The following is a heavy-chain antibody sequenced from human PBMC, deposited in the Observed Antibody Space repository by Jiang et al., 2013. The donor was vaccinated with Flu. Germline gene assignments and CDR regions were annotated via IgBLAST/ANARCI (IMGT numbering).Heavy chain of an antibody. CDR1: GYSISSGYY. Sequence: LLKPSETLSLTCTVSGYSISSGYYWGWIRQPPGKGLEWIGSIYHSGSTYYNPSLKSRVTISVDTSKNQFSLKLSSVTAADTAVYYCARDLDYGDSEYYFDYWGQGTLVTVSS. D-gene: IGHD4-17*01. V-gene: IGHV4-38-2*02. CDR2: IYHSGST. CDR3: ARDLDYGDSEYYFDY. J-gene: IGHJ4*02.